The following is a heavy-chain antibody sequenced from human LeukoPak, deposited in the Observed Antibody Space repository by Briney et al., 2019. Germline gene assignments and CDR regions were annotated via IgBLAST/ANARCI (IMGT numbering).Heavy chain of an antibody. CDR1: GGSISSYY. Sequence: SETLSLTCTVSGGSISSYYWSWIRQPPGKGLEWIGYIYYSGSTNYNPSLKSRVTISVDTSKNQFSLKLSSVTAADTAVYYCARGPVLRFLEGWDQGTLVTVSS. V-gene: IGHV4-59*01. D-gene: IGHD3-3*01. CDR3: ARGPVLRFLEG. CDR2: IYYSGST. J-gene: IGHJ4*02.